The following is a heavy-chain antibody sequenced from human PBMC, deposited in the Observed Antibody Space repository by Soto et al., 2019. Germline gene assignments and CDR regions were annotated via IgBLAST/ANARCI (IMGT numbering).Heavy chain of an antibody. Sequence: PGGSLRLSCAASGFTFSSYGMHWVRQAPGKGLEWVAVISYDGSNKYYADSVKGRFTISRDNSKNTLYLQMNSLRAEDTAVYYCAKEGQLWHKTELDYWGQGTLVTVSA. CDR3: AKEGQLWHKTELDY. V-gene: IGHV3-30*18. CDR1: GFTFSSYG. D-gene: IGHD5-18*01. CDR2: ISYDGSNK. J-gene: IGHJ4*02.